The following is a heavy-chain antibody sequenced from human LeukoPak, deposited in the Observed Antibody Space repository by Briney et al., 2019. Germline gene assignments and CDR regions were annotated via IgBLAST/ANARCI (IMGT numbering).Heavy chain of an antibody. Sequence: GASVKVSCKASGYTFTSYYMHWVRQAPGQGLEWMGIINPSGGSTSYAQKFQGRVTMTRDTSTSTVCMELSSLRSEDTAVYYCARVPTGYSSSWYDYYFDYWGQGTLVTVSS. J-gene: IGHJ4*02. D-gene: IGHD6-13*01. CDR3: ARVPTGYSSSWYDYYFDY. V-gene: IGHV1-46*01. CDR1: GYTFTSYY. CDR2: INPSGGST.